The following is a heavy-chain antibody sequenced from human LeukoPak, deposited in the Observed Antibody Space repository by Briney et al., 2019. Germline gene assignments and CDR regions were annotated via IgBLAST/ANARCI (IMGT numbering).Heavy chain of an antibody. CDR1: GFTFSSYG. J-gene: IGHJ6*02. Sequence: GGSLRLSCAASGFTFSSYGMHWVRQAPGKGLGWVAVIWYDGSNKYYADSVKGRFTISRDNSKNTLYLQMNSLRAEDTAVYYCARRGSYSFYYYYGMDVWGQGTTVTVSS. V-gene: IGHV3-33*01. CDR2: IWYDGSNK. D-gene: IGHD1-26*01. CDR3: ARRGSYSFYYYYGMDV.